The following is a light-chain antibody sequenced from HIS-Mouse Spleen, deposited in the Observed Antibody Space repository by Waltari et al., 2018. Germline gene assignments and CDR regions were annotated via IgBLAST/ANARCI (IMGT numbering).Light chain of an antibody. CDR2: DVS. CDR1: SSDVVVYNY. V-gene: IGLV2-14*03. CDR3: SSYTSSSFNVV. J-gene: IGLJ2*01. Sequence: QSALTQPASVSGSPGQSTTISCTGTSSDVVVYNYVSWYQQHPGNAPELIIYDVSNRPSGVSNRFSGSKSGNTASLTISGLQAEDEADYYCSSYTSSSFNVVFGGGTKLTVL.